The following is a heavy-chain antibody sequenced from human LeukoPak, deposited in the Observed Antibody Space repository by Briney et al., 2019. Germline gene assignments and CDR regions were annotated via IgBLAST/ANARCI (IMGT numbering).Heavy chain of an antibody. J-gene: IGHJ4*02. CDR2: IKQDGSQK. CDR3: ARLYCNIPTCYANLDS. D-gene: IGHD2/OR15-2a*01. V-gene: IGHV3-7*04. CDR1: GFTFSSYW. Sequence: PGGSLSLSCAASGFTFSSYWMSWVRQAPGKGLEWVANIKQDGSQKYYVDSVRGRFTVSRDNAKNSLYLQMNSLTAEDTAVYYCARLYCNIPTCYANLDSWGQGILVAVSS.